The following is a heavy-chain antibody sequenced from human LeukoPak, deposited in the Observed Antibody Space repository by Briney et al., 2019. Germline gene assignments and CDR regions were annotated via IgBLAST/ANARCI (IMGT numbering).Heavy chain of an antibody. V-gene: IGHV3-53*01. J-gene: IGHJ4*02. CDR3: ERESSGLDY. CDR1: GFTVSSNY. D-gene: IGHD6-19*01. CDR2: IYSGGST. Sequence: GGSLRLSCAASGFTVSSNYMNWVRQAPGKGLEWVSVIYSGGSTYYADSAKGRFTISRDNSKNTLYLQMNSLRAEDTAVYYCERESSGLDYWGQGTLVTVSS.